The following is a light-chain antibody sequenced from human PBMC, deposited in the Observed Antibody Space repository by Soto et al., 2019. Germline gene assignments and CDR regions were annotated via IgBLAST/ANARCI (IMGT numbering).Light chain of an antibody. CDR2: VAS. V-gene: IGKV3-20*01. CDR3: QQYGSSPPIT. J-gene: IGKJ5*01. CDR1: HSVSSSY. Sequence: EIVLTQSPGTLSLSPGERATLSCRASHSVSSSYLAWYQQKPGQAPRLLIYVASSRATGIPDRFSGSGSVTDFTLTISRLEPEAFAVYYHQQYGSSPPITFDQETRLEIK.